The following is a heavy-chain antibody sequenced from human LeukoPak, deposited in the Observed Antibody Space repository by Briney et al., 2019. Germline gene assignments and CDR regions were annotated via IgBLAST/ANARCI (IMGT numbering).Heavy chain of an antibody. CDR1: GFTFSSYG. Sequence: GGSLRLSCAASGFTFSSYGMHWVRQAPGKGLEWVAVISYDGSNKYYADSVKGRFTISRDNSKNTLYLQMNSLRAEDTAVYYCAKDRGVYYDFWSGIGWFDPWGQGTLVTVSS. D-gene: IGHD3-3*01. J-gene: IGHJ5*02. CDR3: AKDRGVYYDFWSGIGWFDP. V-gene: IGHV3-30*18. CDR2: ISYDGSNK.